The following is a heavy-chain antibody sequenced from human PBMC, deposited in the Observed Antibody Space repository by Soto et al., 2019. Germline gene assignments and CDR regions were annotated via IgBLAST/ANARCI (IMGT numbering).Heavy chain of an antibody. CDR1: GYTFTSYD. V-gene: IGHV1-8*01. CDR2: MNPNSGNT. Sequence: ASVKVSCKASGYTFTSYDINWVRQATGQGLEWIGWMNPNSGNTGYAQKFQGRVTMTRNTSISTAYMELSSLRAEDTAVYYCAKDHWRYGSGSYFVDYWGQGTLVTVSS. CDR3: AKDHWRYGSGSYFVDY. D-gene: IGHD3-10*01. J-gene: IGHJ4*02.